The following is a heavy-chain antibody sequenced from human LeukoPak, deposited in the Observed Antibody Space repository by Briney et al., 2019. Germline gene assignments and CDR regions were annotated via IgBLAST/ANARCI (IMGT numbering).Heavy chain of an antibody. V-gene: IGHV4-4*07. CDR3: ARVFNYYGSGSYYPLDV. CDR2: IYTSGST. J-gene: IGHJ6*04. D-gene: IGHD3-10*01. CDR1: GGSLSRYY. Sequence: SETLSLTCTVSGGSLSRYYWSWIRQPAGKGLEWIGRIYTSGSTNYNPSLKSRVTMSVDTSKNQFSLKLSSVTAADTAVDYCARVFNYYGSGSYYPLDVWGKGTTVTISS.